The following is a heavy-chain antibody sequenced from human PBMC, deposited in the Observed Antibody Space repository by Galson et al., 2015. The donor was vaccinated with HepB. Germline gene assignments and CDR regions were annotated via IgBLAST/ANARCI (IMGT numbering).Heavy chain of an antibody. CDR3: ARSWGPLGAKGYFDY. CDR1: GYSFTIYW. Sequence: QSGAEVKKPGESLKISCKGSGYSFTIYWIGWLRQMPGKGLEWMGIIYPGDSDTRYSPSFQGQVTISADKSISTAYLQWSSLKASDTAMYYCARSWGPLGAKGYFDYWGQGTPVTVSS. J-gene: IGHJ4*02. V-gene: IGHV5-51*01. D-gene: IGHD1-26*01. CDR2: IYPGDSDT.